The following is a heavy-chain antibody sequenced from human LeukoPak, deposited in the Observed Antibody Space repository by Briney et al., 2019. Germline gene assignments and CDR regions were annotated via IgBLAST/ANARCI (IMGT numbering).Heavy chain of an antibody. CDR3: ATTVSGYYKTNWFDP. Sequence: ASVKVSCKASGYTFTSYGISWVRQAPGQGLEWMGWISAYNGNTNYAQKLQGRVTMTTDTSTSTAYMELSSLRSEDTAVYYCATTVSGYYKTNWFDPWGQGTLVTVSS. CDR2: ISAYNGNT. J-gene: IGHJ5*02. CDR1: GYTFTSYG. V-gene: IGHV1-18*01. D-gene: IGHD3-22*01.